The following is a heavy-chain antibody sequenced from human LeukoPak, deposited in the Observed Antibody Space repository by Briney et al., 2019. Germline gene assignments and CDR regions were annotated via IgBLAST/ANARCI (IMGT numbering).Heavy chain of an antibody. CDR2: INPNSGGT. D-gene: IGHD1-26*01. Sequence: PGGSLRLSCAGSGFTFSSYGMHWVRQAPGQGLEWMGWINPNSGGTNYAQKFQGRVTMTRDTSISTAYMDLSRLTSDDTAVYYCARDGSFDSWGQGTLVTVSS. CDR3: ARDGSFDS. V-gene: IGHV1-2*02. CDR1: GFTFSSYG. J-gene: IGHJ4*02.